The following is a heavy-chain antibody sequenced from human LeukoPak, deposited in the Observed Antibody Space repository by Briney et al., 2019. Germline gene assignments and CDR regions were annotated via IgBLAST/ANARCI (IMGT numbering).Heavy chain of an antibody. D-gene: IGHD2-2*01. CDR3: ARDLGYCSSTSCHHPYYFDY. J-gene: IGHJ4*02. CDR1: GFTFRNYW. V-gene: IGHV3-7*03. CDR2: INEGGNEK. Sequence: GGSLRLSCAASGFTFRNYWMSWVRQVPGKGLEWVVNINEGGNEKNYVDSVKGLFTASRDNAQNSLYLQMNSLRVEDTAVYYCARDLGYCSSTSCHHPYYFDYWGQGTLVTVSS.